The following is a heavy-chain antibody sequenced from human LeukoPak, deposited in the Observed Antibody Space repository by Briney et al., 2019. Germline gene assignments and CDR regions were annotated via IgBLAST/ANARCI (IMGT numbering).Heavy chain of an antibody. Sequence: GGSLRLSCAASGFTFSRYAMSWVRQAPGKGLEWVSAISGSGGSTYYADSVKGRFTISRDNSKNTLYLQMNSLRAEDTAVYYCAKGGSNWPNDYGMDVWGQGTTVTVSS. V-gene: IGHV3-23*01. D-gene: IGHD6-13*01. CDR1: GFTFSRYA. CDR2: ISGSGGST. CDR3: AKGGSNWPNDYGMDV. J-gene: IGHJ6*02.